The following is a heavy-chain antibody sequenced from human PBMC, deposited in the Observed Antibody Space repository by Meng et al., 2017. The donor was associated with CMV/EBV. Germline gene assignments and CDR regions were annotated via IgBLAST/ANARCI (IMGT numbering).Heavy chain of an antibody. CDR2: ISYDGSNK. CDR3: ARATPRITGTTGFDP. Sequence: GGSLRLSCVASGFTFSNGWMNWVRQAPGKGLEWVAVISYDGSNKYYADSVKGRFTISRDNSKNTLYLQMNSLRAEDTAVYYCARATPRITGTTGFDPWGQGTLVTVSS. V-gene: IGHV3-30-3*01. CDR1: GFTFSNGW. J-gene: IGHJ5*02. D-gene: IGHD1-7*01.